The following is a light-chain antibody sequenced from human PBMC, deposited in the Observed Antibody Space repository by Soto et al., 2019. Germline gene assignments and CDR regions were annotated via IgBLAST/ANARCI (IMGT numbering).Light chain of an antibody. Sequence: SVLTQPASVSGSPGQSINISCTGNSKYVGGYNYVSWYQQHPGKAPKLMIYDVSNRPSGVSNRFSGSKSGNTASLTISGLQAEDEADYYCSSYTSSSTLLFGTGTKVTVL. CDR2: DVS. J-gene: IGLJ1*01. CDR1: SKYVGGYNY. V-gene: IGLV2-14*01. CDR3: SSYTSSSTLL.